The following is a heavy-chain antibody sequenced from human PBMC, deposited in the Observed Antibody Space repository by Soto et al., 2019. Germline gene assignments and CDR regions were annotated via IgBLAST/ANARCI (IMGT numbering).Heavy chain of an antibody. CDR2: IYWDDDK. CDR1: GFSLSTSGVG. CDR3: AHSLGIAVAGTFFSV. D-gene: IGHD6-19*01. J-gene: IGHJ4*02. V-gene: IGHV2-5*02. Sequence: QITLKESGPTLVKPTQTLTLTCTFSGFSLSTSGVGVGWIRQPPGKALEWLALIYWDDDKRYSPSLKSRLTITKDTSKNQVVLTMTNMDPVDTATSYCAHSLGIAVAGTFFSVWGQGTLVTVSS.